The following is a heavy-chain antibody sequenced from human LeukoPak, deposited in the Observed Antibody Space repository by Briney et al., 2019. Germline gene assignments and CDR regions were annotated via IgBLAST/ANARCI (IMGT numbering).Heavy chain of an antibody. D-gene: IGHD3-10*01. J-gene: IGHJ4*02. CDR1: GFSLSTSGVG. CDR2: IYWDDDK. Sequence: SGPTLVNPTQTLTLTCTFSGFSLSTSGVGVGWIRQPLGKALEWLAVIYWDDDKRHSPSLKSRLTITKDTSINQVVLTMPNMDPVDTATYYCAHKEYYALGSLGDSFDYWGQGTLVTVSS. V-gene: IGHV2-5*02. CDR3: AHKEYYALGSLGDSFDY.